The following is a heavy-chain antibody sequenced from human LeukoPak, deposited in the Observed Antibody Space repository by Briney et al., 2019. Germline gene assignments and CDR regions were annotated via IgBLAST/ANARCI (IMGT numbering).Heavy chain of an antibody. CDR1: GFTFSSYS. D-gene: IGHD2-15*01. J-gene: IGHJ6*02. CDR2: ISSSSSYI. CDR3: ARDPLSGGSLLTYYGMDV. Sequence: GGSLRLSCAASGFTFSSYSMNWVPQAPGKGLEWVSSISSSSSYIYYADSVKGRFTISRDNAKNSLYLQMNSLRAEDTAVYYCARDPLSGGSLLTYYGMDVWGQGTTVTVSS. V-gene: IGHV3-21*01.